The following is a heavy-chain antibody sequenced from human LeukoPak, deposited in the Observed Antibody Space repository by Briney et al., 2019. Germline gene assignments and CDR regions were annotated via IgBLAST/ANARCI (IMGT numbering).Heavy chain of an antibody. V-gene: IGHV3-72*01. Sequence: GGSLRLSCATSGFTLSDFYMNWVRQAPGKGLEWVGRTRNKANSYITDYAASVKGRFTISRDDSKKSLYLQMNSLRVEDTAVYYCATWGDTTAEYFQRWGQGTLVTVSS. CDR2: TRNKANSYIT. CDR3: ATWGDTTAEYFQR. D-gene: IGHD2-21*02. CDR1: GFTLSDFY. J-gene: IGHJ1*01.